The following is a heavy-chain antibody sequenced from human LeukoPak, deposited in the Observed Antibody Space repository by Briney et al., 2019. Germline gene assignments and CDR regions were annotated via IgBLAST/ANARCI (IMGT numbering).Heavy chain of an antibody. J-gene: IGHJ4*02. V-gene: IGHV3-21*01. CDR2: ISSSSSYI. D-gene: IGHD6-13*01. CDR3: AGGIAAEFDY. CDR1: GFTFSSYS. Sequence: PGGSLRLSCAASGFTFSSYSMNWVRQAPGKGLEWVSSISSSSSYIYHADSVKGRFTISRDNAKNSLYLRMNSLRAEDTAVYYCAGGIAAEFDYWGQGTLVTVSS.